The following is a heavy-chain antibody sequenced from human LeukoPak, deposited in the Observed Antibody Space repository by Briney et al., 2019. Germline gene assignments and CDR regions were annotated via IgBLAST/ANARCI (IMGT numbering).Heavy chain of an antibody. Sequence: GRSLRLSCAASGFTFSSYGMHWVRQAPGKGLEWVAVIWYDGSNKHYADSVKGRFTISRDNSKNTVYLQMNRLRAEDTAVYYCARDCGIAAAGTLDYWGQGTLVTVSS. V-gene: IGHV3-33*01. CDR1: GFTFSSYG. CDR3: ARDCGIAAAGTLDY. J-gene: IGHJ4*02. D-gene: IGHD6-13*01. CDR2: IWYDGSNK.